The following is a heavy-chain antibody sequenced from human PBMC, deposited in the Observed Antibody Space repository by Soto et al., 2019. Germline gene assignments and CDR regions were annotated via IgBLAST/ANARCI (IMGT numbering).Heavy chain of an antibody. CDR2: LSAYNGDT. CDR3: ERWSAIVGGAEALDV. Sequence: QVQLVQSGAEVKKPGASVRVSCKTSGYTFINYGITWVRQAPGQGLEWMGWLSAYNGDTSSSEKLQDRFTMTTDKSSNTVYMDLRSLTADDTAVYYCERWSAIVGGAEALDVWGQWTMFIVSS. J-gene: IGHJ3*01. CDR1: GYTFINYG. V-gene: IGHV1-18*01. D-gene: IGHD1-26*01.